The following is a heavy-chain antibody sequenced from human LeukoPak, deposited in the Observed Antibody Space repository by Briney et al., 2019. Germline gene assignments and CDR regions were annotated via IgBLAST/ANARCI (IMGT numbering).Heavy chain of an antibody. CDR3: ARAGYDFWSGYLMTFDY. V-gene: IGHV4-34*01. CDR2: INHSGST. J-gene: IGHJ4*02. CDR1: GGSFSGYY. D-gene: IGHD3-3*01. Sequence: SETLSLTRAVYGGSFSGYYWSWIRQPPGKGLEWIGEINHSGSTNYNPSLKSRVTISVDTSKNQFSLKLSSVTAADTAVYYCARAGYDFWSGYLMTFDYWGQGTLVTVSS.